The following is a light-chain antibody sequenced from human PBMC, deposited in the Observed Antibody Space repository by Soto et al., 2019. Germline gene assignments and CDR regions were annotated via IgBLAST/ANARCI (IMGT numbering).Light chain of an antibody. CDR1: QSVSSSY. J-gene: IGKJ4*01. V-gene: IGKV3-20*01. CDR2: GAS. Sequence: EIVLTQSPGTLSLSPGERATLSCRASQSVSSSYFAWYQHKPGQAPRLLIYGASSRATGIPDRFSGSGSGTEFSLTISRLEPEDFAVYYCHQYGISPFGGGTKVDI. CDR3: HQYGISP.